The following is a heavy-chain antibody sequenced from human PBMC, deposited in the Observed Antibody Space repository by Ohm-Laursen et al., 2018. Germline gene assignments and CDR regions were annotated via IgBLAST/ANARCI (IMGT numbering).Heavy chain of an antibody. CDR1: GFTFSSYW. J-gene: IGHJ4*02. D-gene: IGHD2-2*01. CDR3: ARLVPAARADPFDY. CDR2: INSDGSST. V-gene: IGHV3-74*01. Sequence: SLRLSCAAPGFTFSSYWMHWVRQAPGKGLVWVSRINSDGSSTSYADSVKGRFTISRDNAKNTLYLQMNSLRAEDTTVYYCARLVPAARADPFDYWGQGTLVTVSS.